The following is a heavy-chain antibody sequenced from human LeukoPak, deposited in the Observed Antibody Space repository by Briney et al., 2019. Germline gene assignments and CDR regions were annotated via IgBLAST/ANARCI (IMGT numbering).Heavy chain of an antibody. CDR2: IYRSGST. J-gene: IGHJ4*02. D-gene: IGHD2-15*01. CDR3: ARQRCSGGSCHYFDY. V-gene: IGHV4-38-2*02. Sequence: PSETQSLTCTVSGYSISSGYYWGWIRQPPGKGLEWVGSIYRSGSTFYDPSLQSRVTISIDTSENQFSLKLSSVTAADTAVYYCARQRCSGGSCHYFDYWGQGTLVTVSS. CDR1: GYSISSGYY.